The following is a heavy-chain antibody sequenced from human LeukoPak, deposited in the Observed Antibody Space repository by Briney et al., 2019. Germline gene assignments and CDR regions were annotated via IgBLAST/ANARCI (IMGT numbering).Heavy chain of an antibody. Sequence: ASVKVSCKTSGYTFTSLYIHWVRQAPGQGLEWVGIINPGGGFKINRQMFQDRVTMTRDTSTSTVYMELSSLRSEDTALYYCAGDSSGFYSNAFDIWGQGTMVTVSS. CDR2: INPGGGFK. J-gene: IGHJ3*02. CDR1: GYTFTSLY. V-gene: IGHV1-46*01. D-gene: IGHD3-22*01. CDR3: AGDSSGFYSNAFDI.